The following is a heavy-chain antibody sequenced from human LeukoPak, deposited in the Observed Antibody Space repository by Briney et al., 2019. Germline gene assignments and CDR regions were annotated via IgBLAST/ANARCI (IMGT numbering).Heavy chain of an antibody. Sequence: PGGSLRLSCAASGFTFSSYSMNWVRQAPGKGLEWVSSISSSSSYIYYADSVKGRFTISRDNAKNSLYLRMNSLRAEDTAVYYCARDNYYDSSGLGYWGQGTLVTVSS. J-gene: IGHJ4*02. D-gene: IGHD3-22*01. CDR2: ISSSSSYI. CDR1: GFTFSSYS. CDR3: ARDNYYDSSGLGY. V-gene: IGHV3-21*01.